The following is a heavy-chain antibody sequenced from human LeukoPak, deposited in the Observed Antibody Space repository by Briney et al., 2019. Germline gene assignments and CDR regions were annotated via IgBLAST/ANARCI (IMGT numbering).Heavy chain of an antibody. CDR1: GFTLSNYW. J-gene: IGHJ4*02. CDR3: ARSGWPYYFDY. CDR2: LHSDGTST. D-gene: IGHD6-25*01. V-gene: IGHV3-74*01. Sequence: GGSLRLSCAASGFTLSNYWMHWVRQAPGKGLVWVSRLHSDGTSTSYADSVRGRFTISGDNARNTLYLQMNTLRAEDTAVYYCARSGWPYYFDYWGQGTLVTVSS.